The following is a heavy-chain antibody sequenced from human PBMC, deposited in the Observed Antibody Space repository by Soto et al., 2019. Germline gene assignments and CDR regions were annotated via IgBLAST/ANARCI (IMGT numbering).Heavy chain of an antibody. Sequence: GASVKVSCKASGYTFTRYDINWVRQATGQGLEWMGWMNPNSGNTGYAQKFQGRVTMTRNTSISTAYMELSSLRSGDTAVYYCAREKGYCSGGSCYDWFDPWGQGTLVTVSS. CDR3: AREKGYCSGGSCYDWFDP. CDR2: MNPNSGNT. J-gene: IGHJ5*02. D-gene: IGHD2-15*01. CDR1: GYTFTRYD. V-gene: IGHV1-8*01.